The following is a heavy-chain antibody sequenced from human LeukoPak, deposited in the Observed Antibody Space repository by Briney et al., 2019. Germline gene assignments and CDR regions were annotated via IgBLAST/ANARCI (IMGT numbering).Heavy chain of an antibody. Sequence: PGGSLRLSCAASGFTFSSYAMSWVRQAPGKGLEWVSAISGSGGSTYYADSVKGRFTISRDNSKNTLYLQMNSLRAEDTAVYYCAEAPREVGAADYWGQGTLVTVSS. V-gene: IGHV3-23*01. J-gene: IGHJ4*02. CDR1: GFTFSSYA. CDR3: AEAPREVGAADY. CDR2: ISGSGGST. D-gene: IGHD2-15*01.